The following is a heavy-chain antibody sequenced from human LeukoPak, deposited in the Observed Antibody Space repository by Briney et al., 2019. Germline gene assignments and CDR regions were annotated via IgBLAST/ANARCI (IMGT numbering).Heavy chain of an antibody. D-gene: IGHD6-13*01. CDR2: IWYDGSNK. V-gene: IGHV3-33*01. CDR3: ARGGSSWYLADNWFDP. Sequence: GGSLRLSCAASGFTFSSYGMHWVRQAPGKGLEWVAVIWYDGSNKYYADSVKGRFTISRDNSKNTLYLQMNSLRAEDTAVYYCARGGSSWYLADNWFDPGAREPWSPSPQ. J-gene: IGHJ5*02. CDR1: GFTFSSYG.